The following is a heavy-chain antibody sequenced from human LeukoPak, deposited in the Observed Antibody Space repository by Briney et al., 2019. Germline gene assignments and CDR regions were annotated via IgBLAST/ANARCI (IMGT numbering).Heavy chain of an antibody. CDR3: ARDNDGAAAGSFDY. D-gene: IGHD6-13*01. CDR1: GFTFSSYG. Sequence: GGSLRLSCAASGFTFSSYGMHWVRQAPGKGLEWVAFIRFDGSNKYYADSVKGQFTISRDNSKNTLYLQMNSLRAEDTAVYYCARDNDGAAAGSFDYWGQGTLVTVSS. CDR2: IRFDGSNK. V-gene: IGHV3-30*02. J-gene: IGHJ4*02.